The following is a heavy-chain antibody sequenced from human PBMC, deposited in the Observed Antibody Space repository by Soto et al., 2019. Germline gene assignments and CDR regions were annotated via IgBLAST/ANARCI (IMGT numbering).Heavy chain of an antibody. CDR1: GGSISSYY. D-gene: IGHD3-22*01. CDR3: ARLYYYDSSGYYRGYYYGMDA. V-gene: IGHV4-39*01. CDR2: IYYSGST. J-gene: IGHJ6*02. Sequence: SETLSLTCTVSGGSISSYYWSWIRQPPGKGLEWIGSIYYSGSTYYNPSLKSRVTISVDTSKNQFSLKLSSVTAADTAVYYCARLYYYDSSGYYRGYYYGMDAWGQGTTVTVSS.